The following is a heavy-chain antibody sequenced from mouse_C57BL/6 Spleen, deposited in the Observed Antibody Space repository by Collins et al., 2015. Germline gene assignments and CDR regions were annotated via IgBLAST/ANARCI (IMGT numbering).Heavy chain of an antibody. Sequence: QVQLQQPGAELVRPGSSVKLSCKASGYTFTSYWMHWVKQRPIQGLEWIGNIDPSDSETHYNQKFKDKATLTVDKSSSTAYMQPSSLTSEDSAVYYCARWDYYGSSGSWFAYWGQGTLVTVSA. D-gene: IGHD1-1*01. CDR3: ARWDYYGSSGSWFAY. V-gene: IGHV1-52*01. CDR2: IDPSDSET. J-gene: IGHJ3*01. CDR1: GYTFTSYW.